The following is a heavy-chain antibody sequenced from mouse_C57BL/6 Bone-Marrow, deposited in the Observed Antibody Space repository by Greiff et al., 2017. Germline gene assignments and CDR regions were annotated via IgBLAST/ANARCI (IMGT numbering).Heavy chain of an antibody. CDR2: IYPGDGDT. Sequence: VQLQHSGPELVKPGASVKISCKASGYAFSSSWMNWVKQRPGKGLEWIGRIYPGDGDTNYNGKFKGKATLTADKSSSTAYMQLSSLTSEDSAVYFCANYYGSSYVRAMDYWGQGTSVTVSS. D-gene: IGHD1-1*01. J-gene: IGHJ4*01. V-gene: IGHV1-82*01. CDR1: GYAFSSSW. CDR3: ANYYGSSYVRAMDY.